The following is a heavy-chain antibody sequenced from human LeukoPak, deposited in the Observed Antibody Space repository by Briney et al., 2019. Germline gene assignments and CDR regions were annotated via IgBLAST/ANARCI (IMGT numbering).Heavy chain of an antibody. D-gene: IGHD3-10*01. CDR1: GYTFTNYA. J-gene: IGHJ2*01. CDR3: ARGEYYGSGLRPYFDL. CDR2: INAGNGNT. V-gene: IGHV1-3*01. Sequence: ASVKVSCKASGYTFTNYAMHWVRQAPGQRLEWMGWINAGNGNTKFSQKFQGRVTITRDTSASIAYMELSSLRSEDTAVYYCARGEYYGSGLRPYFDLWGRGTLVTVSS.